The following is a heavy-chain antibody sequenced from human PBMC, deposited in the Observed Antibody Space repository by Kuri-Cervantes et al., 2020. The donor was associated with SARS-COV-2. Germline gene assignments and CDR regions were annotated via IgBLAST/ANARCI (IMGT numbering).Heavy chain of an antibody. CDR3: VKWGFCHTIGCPINHFDY. Sequence: GESLKISCAASRFTFSSYVMSWVRQAPGKGLEWVSAISGSGSETYYADSVKGRFTISRDNSKDTMYLQMSGLRADDTAVYYCVKWGFCHTIGCPINHFDYWGQGTLVTVSS. D-gene: IGHD3-10*01. J-gene: IGHJ4*02. V-gene: IGHV3-23*01. CDR2: ISGSGSET. CDR1: RFTFSSYV.